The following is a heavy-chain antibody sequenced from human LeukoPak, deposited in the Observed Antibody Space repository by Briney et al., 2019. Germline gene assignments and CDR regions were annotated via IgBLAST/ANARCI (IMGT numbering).Heavy chain of an antibody. V-gene: IGHV1-18*01. CDR3: ARDTDIVVVPAAIRVDY. CDR1: GYTFTSYG. J-gene: IGHJ4*02. D-gene: IGHD2-2*01. Sequence: ASVTVSCKASGYTFTSYGISWVRQAPGQGLEWMGWISAYNGNTNYAQKLQGRVTMTTDTSTSTAYMELRSLRSDDTAVYYCARDTDIVVVPAAIRVDYWGQGTLVTVSS. CDR2: ISAYNGNT.